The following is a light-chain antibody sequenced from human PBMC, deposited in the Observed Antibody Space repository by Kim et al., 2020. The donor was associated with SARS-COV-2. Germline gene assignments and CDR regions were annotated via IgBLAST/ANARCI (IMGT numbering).Light chain of an antibody. J-gene: IGLJ1*01. V-gene: IGLV2-14*04. CDR2: DVN. CDR3: TSYSGGSTFGV. Sequence: QSITIACTGTSRDVGGYNFVCWYQQHPGEAPKLLIYDVNKRPSGASDRFSGSKSGNTASLTISGLQADDEADYYCTSYSGGSTFGVFGTGTKVTVL. CDR1: SRDVGGYNF.